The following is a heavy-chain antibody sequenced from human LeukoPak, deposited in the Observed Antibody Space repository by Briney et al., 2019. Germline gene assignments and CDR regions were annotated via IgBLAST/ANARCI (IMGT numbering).Heavy chain of an antibody. CDR3: ARGRYSSSSGWFDP. D-gene: IGHD6-6*01. J-gene: IGHJ5*02. CDR2: ISGYNDNT. CDR1: GYTFSSYG. Sequence: ASVKVSCKASGYTFSSYGISWVRQAPGQGLEWMGWISGYNDNTKYYAQKLQGRVTMTTDTSTSTAYMELSSLRSEDTAVYYCARGRYSSSSGWFDPWGQGTLVTVSS. V-gene: IGHV1-18*01.